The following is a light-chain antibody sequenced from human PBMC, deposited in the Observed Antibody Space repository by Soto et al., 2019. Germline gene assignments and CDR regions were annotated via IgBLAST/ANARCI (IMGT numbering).Light chain of an antibody. V-gene: IGLV2-14*01. CDR2: DVS. J-gene: IGLJ7*01. CDR1: SGDVGGYNY. Sequence: QSALTQPASVSGSPGQLITISCTGTSGDVGGYNYVSWYQQHPGKAPKLMIYDVSNRPSGVSNRFSGSKSGNTASLTISGRQAEDEADYYCSSYTSSSTLAVFGGGTQLTVL. CDR3: SSYTSSSTLAV.